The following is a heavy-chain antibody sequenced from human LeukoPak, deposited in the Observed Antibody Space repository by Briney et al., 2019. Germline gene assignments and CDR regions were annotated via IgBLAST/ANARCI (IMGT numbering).Heavy chain of an antibody. Sequence: KPSETLSLTCTVSSGSISGGTYYWGWIRQPPGKGLEWIGSIYYSGNTYYNPSLKSRVTISADTSKNHFSLKLSSVTAADTAAYYCASHVTRYFDDWGQGTLVTVSS. CDR2: IYYSGNT. CDR3: ASHVTRYFDD. D-gene: IGHD2-21*02. J-gene: IGHJ4*02. V-gene: IGHV4-39*02. CDR1: SGSISGGTYY.